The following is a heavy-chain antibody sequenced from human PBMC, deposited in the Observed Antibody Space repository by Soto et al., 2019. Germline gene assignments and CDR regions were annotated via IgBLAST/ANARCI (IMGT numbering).Heavy chain of an antibody. V-gene: IGHV4-39*02. D-gene: IGHD1-26*01. Sequence: QLQLQESGPGLVKPSETLSLTCTVSGGSISSSSYYWGWIRQPPGKGLEWIGSIYYSGSTYYNPSLKSRFTISVDTSKSPFSLKLSSVTAADPPVYYCATQEVGGSYVYTFDPWGQGTLVTVSS. CDR1: GGSISSSSYY. J-gene: IGHJ5*02. CDR3: ATQEVGGSYVYTFDP. CDR2: IYYSGST.